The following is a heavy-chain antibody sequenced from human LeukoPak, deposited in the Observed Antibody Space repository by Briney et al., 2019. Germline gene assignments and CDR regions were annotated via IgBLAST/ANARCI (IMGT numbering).Heavy chain of an antibody. CDR3: ARVSLELRELGIYFDY. D-gene: IGHD3-10*01. CDR1: GFTFSSYW. V-gene: IGHV3-7*01. CDR2: IKQDGSEK. J-gene: IGHJ4*02. Sequence: QPGGSLRLSCAASGFTFSSYWMSWVRQAPGKGLEWVANIKQDGSEKYYVDSVKGRFTISRDNAKNSLYLQMNSLRAEDTAVYYCARVSLELRELGIYFDYWGQGTLVTVSS.